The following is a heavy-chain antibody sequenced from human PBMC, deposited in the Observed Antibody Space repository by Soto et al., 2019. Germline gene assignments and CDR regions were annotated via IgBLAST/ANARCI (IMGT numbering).Heavy chain of an antibody. CDR1: GGSISSYY. CDR3: ARWGRYDSSGYYFDY. J-gene: IGHJ4*02. D-gene: IGHD3-22*01. Sequence: SETLSLTCTVSGGSISSYYWSWIRQPPGKGLEWIGYIYYSGSTNYNPSLKSRVTISVDTSKNQFSLKLSSVTAADTAVYYCARWGRYDSSGYYFDYWGQGTRVNVSS. V-gene: IGHV4-59*01. CDR2: IYYSGST.